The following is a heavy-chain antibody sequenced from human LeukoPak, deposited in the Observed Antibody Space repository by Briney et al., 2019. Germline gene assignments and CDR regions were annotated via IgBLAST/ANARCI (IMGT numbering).Heavy chain of an antibody. CDR1: GITVRTNY. CDR3: ARQYGSYYYYGMDV. J-gene: IGHJ6*02. CDR2: IYSGGST. D-gene: IGHD4-17*01. V-gene: IGHV3-66*04. Sequence: PGGSLRLSCAASGITVRTNYISWVRQAPGKGLEWVSVIYSGGSTYYADSVKGRFTISRDNSKNTLYLQMNSLRAEDTAVYYCARQYGSYYYYGMDVWGQGTTDTVSS.